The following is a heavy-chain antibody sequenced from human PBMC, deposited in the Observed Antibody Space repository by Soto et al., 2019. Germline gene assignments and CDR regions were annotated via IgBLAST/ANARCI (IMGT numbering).Heavy chain of an antibody. Sequence: QVQLVESGGGVVQPGRSLRLSCAASGFTFSSYGKHWVRQAPGKGLEWVAVISYDGSNKYYADSVKGRFTISRDNSKNTLYLQMNSLRAEDTAVYYCAKDPRFGQQWLAFDYWGQGTLVTVSS. V-gene: IGHV3-30*18. CDR3: AKDPRFGQQWLAFDY. J-gene: IGHJ4*02. D-gene: IGHD6-19*01. CDR2: ISYDGSNK. CDR1: GFTFSSYG.